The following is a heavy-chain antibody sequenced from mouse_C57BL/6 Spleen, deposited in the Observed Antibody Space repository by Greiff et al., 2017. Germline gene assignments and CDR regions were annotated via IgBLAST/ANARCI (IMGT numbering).Heavy chain of an antibody. J-gene: IGHJ3*01. V-gene: IGHV1-81*01. D-gene: IGHD2-2*01. Sequence: QVQLQQSGAELARPGASVKLSCKASGYTFTSYGISWVKQRTGQGLEWIGEIYPRSGNTYYNEKFKGKATLTADKSSSTAYMELRSLTSEDSAVYFCARSGYDEGRFAYWGQGTLVTVSA. CDR2: IYPRSGNT. CDR3: ARSGYDEGRFAY. CDR1: GYTFTSYG.